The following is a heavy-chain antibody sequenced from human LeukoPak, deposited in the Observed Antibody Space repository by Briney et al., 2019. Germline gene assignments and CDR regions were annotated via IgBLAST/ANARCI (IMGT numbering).Heavy chain of an antibody. V-gene: IGHV3-33*06. CDR2: VWYDGSNK. D-gene: IGHD5-18*01. Sequence: PGGSLRLSCTASGFTFSSYGMHWVRQAPGKGLEWVAVVWYDGSNKYYAASVKGRFTISRDNSKNTLYLQMNSLRAEDTAVYYCANTGQGYTYGFDYWGQGTLVTVSP. CDR1: GFTFSSYG. CDR3: ANTGQGYTYGFDY. J-gene: IGHJ4*02.